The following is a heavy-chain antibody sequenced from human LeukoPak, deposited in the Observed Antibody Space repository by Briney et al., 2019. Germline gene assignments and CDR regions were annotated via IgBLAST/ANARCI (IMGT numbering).Heavy chain of an antibody. CDR3: ARASPGGAFDV. Sequence: ASVKVSCKAPGYTFTDYMHWVRQAPGQGLEWMGWINPKSGATNHAENFQGRVTMTSDTSISTAYMELSSLKSDDTAVYYCARASPGGAFDVWGQGTIVTVSS. CDR2: INPKSGAT. CDR1: GYTFTDY. V-gene: IGHV1-2*02. D-gene: IGHD2-8*02. J-gene: IGHJ3*01.